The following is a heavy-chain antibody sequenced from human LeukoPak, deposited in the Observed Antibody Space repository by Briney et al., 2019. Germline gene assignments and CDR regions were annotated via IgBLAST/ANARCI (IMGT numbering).Heavy chain of an antibody. V-gene: IGHV3-21*01. Sequence: PGRSLRLSCAASGFTFSNYNMNWVRQAPGKGLEWVSCISISSNYIYYPDSVKGRFTISRDNAKNSLCLQMNSLRAEDTAVYYCARDGGGGLDYWGQGTLVTVSS. CDR3: ARDGGGGLDY. CDR2: ISISSNYI. CDR1: GFTFSNYN. J-gene: IGHJ4*02. D-gene: IGHD2-15*01.